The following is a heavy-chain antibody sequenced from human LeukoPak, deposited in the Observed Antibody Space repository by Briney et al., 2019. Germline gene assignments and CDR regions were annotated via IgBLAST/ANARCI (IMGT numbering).Heavy chain of an antibody. V-gene: IGHV4-30-4*08. D-gene: IGHD3-22*01. J-gene: IGHJ4*02. CDR1: GGSISSGDYY. CDR2: IYYSGST. CDR3: ARDLSSGYYRYYFDY. Sequence: SQTLSLTCTVSGGSISSGDYYWSWIRQPPGKGLEWIGYIYYSGSTYYNPSLKSRVTISVDTSKNQSSLKLSSVTAADTAVYYCARDLSSGYYRYYFDYWGQGTLVTVSS.